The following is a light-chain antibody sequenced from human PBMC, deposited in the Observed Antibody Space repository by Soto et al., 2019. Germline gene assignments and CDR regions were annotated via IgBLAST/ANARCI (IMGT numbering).Light chain of an antibody. CDR2: DGS. CDR3: QQYNNWPWT. V-gene: IGKV1-5*01. J-gene: IGKJ1*01. Sequence: DIQMTQSPSTLSASVGDRVTITCLGSQSISSRLAWYQQKPGKAPKLLIYDGSSLESGVPSRFSGSGSGTEFTLTISSLQSEDFAVYYCQQYNNWPWTFGQGTKVDIK. CDR1: QSISSR.